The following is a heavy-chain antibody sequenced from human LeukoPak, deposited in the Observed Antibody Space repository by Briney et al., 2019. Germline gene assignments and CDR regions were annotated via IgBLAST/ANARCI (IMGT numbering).Heavy chain of an antibody. D-gene: IGHD6-6*01. CDR1: GYTFTGYY. J-gene: IGHJ4*02. V-gene: IGHV1-2*02. Sequence: GASVKVSCKASGYTFTGYYMHWVRQAPGQGLEWMGWINPNSGGTNYAQKFQGRVTMTRDTSISTAYMELGRLRSDDTAVYYCARRSSSSLPSNYFDYWGQGTLVTVSS. CDR3: ARRSSSSLPSNYFDY. CDR2: INPNSGGT.